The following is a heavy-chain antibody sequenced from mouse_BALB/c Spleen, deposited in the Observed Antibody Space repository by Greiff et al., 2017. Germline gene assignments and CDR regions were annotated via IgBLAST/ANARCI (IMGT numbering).Heavy chain of an antibody. CDR2: IWAGGST. J-gene: IGHJ4*01. D-gene: IGHD1-1*01. Sequence: VQLVESGPGLVAPSQSLSITCTVSGFSLTSYGVHWVRQPPGKGLEWLGVIWAGGSTNYNSALMSRLSISKDNSKSQVFLKMNSLQTDDTAMYYCARDYYGSSYDYYAMDYWGQGTSVTVSS. V-gene: IGHV2-9*02. CDR3: ARDYYGSSYDYYAMDY. CDR1: GFSLTSYG.